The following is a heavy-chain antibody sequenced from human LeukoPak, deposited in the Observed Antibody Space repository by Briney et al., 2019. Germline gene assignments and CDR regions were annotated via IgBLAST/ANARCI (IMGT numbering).Heavy chain of an antibody. Sequence: GGSLRLSCAASGFTFSSYAMNWVRQAPGKGLEWVSSISGSGGTTYYAGSVKGRFTISRDNSKNTLFLQMNSLRADDTAIYYCAKRDFWGQGTLDTVSS. J-gene: IGHJ4*02. CDR1: GFTFSSYA. CDR2: ISGSGGTT. V-gene: IGHV3-23*01. CDR3: AKRDF.